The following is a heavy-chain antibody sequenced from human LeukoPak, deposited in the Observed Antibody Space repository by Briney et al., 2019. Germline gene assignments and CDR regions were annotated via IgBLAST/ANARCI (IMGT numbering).Heavy chain of an antibody. Sequence: GGSLRLSCAASGLTVSSNYMSWVRQAPGKGLEWVSVIYSGGSTYYADSVKGRFTISRDNSKNTLYLQMNSLRAEDTAVYYCAREKTEAADAFDIWGQGTMVTVSS. V-gene: IGHV3-53*01. J-gene: IGHJ3*02. CDR2: IYSGGST. CDR3: AREKTEAADAFDI. D-gene: IGHD6-13*01. CDR1: GLTVSSNY.